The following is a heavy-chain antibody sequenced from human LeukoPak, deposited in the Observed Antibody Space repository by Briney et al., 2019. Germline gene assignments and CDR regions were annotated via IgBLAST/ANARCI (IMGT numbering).Heavy chain of an antibody. D-gene: IGHD2-2*01. CDR2: INPNSGGT. Sequence: ASVTVSCKASGYTFTGYYMHWVRQAPGQGLEWMGWINPNSGGTNYAQKFQGRVTMTRDTSISTAYMELSRLRSDDTAVYYCASVVPAHYYYYGMDVWGQGTTVTVSS. J-gene: IGHJ6*02. CDR3: ASVVPAHYYYYGMDV. V-gene: IGHV1-2*02. CDR1: GYTFTGYY.